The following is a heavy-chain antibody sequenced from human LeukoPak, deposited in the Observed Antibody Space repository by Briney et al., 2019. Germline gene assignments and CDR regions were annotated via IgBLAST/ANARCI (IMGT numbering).Heavy chain of an antibody. J-gene: IGHJ3*02. CDR2: MNPNSGNT. CDR1: GYTFTSYD. V-gene: IGHV1-8*01. D-gene: IGHD3-3*01. CDR3: ARDAPLLYYDFWSGYRRVDAFDI. Sequence: ASVKVSCKASGYTFTSYDINWVRQATGQGLEWMGWMNPNSGNTGYAQKFQGRVTMTRNTSISTAYMELSSLRSEDTAVYYCARDAPLLYYDFWSGYRRVDAFDIWGQGTMVTVSS.